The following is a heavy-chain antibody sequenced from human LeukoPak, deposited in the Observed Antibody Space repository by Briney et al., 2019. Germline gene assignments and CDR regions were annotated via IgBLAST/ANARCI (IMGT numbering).Heavy chain of an antibody. CDR3: AKDIYPYDGRDAFDI. V-gene: IGHV3-23*01. J-gene: IGHJ3*02. D-gene: IGHD3-3*01. Sequence: PGGSLRLSCAASGFTFSSYGMSWVRQAPGKGLEWVSAISGSGGSTYYADSVKGRFTISRDNSKNTLYLQMNSLRAEDTAVYYCAKDIYPYDGRDAFDIWGQGTMVTVSS. CDR2: ISGSGGST. CDR1: GFTFSSYG.